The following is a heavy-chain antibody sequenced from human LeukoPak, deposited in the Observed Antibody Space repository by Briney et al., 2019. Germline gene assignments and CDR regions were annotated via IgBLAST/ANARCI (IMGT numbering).Heavy chain of an antibody. J-gene: IGHJ5*01. CDR2: ISTSGNTI. CDR3: ARDKVVGPTKFDS. Sequence: GGSLRLSCVGSGFIFRDYPMIWMRQAPGKGLEWISYISTSGNTIYYADSVKGRFTISRDNAKDSLFLHMTNLRAEDTAVYYCARDKVVGPTKFDSWGQGTLVTVSS. D-gene: IGHD1-26*01. CDR1: GFIFRDYP. V-gene: IGHV3-11*04.